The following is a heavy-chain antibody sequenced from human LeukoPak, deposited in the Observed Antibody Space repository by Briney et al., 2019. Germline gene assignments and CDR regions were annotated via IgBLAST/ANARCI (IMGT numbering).Heavy chain of an antibody. CDR2: ILYDGSNR. J-gene: IGHJ4*02. V-gene: IGHV3-30*18. CDR3: AKARRCGAYFCFDY. Sequence: GGSLRLSCEASGFTFSNYAMSWVRQAPGKGLEWVAVILYDGSNRYYADSVKGRFTISRDNSRNTLYLQMNSLRAEDTAVYYCAKARRCGAYFCFDYWGQGTLVTVSS. D-gene: IGHD2/OR15-2a*01. CDR1: GFTFSNYA.